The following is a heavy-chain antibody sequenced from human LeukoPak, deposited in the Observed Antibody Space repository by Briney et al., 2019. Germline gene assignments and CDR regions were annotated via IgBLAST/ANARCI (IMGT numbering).Heavy chain of an antibody. J-gene: IGHJ4*02. D-gene: IGHD3-16*01. CDR2: MNPNSGNT. CDR1: GYTFTSYD. Sequence: ASVKVSCKASGYTFTSYDINWVRQATGQGLEWMGWMNPNSGNTGYAQKFQGRVTMTRNTSISTAYMELSSLRSEDTAVYYCARGHISLRGRFSDYWGQGTLVTVSS. V-gene: IGHV1-8*01. CDR3: ARGHISLRGRFSDY.